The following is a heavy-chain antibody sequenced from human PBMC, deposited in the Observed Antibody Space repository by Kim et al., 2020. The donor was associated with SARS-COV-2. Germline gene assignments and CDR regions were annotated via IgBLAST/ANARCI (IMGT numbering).Heavy chain of an antibody. CDR3: ARVRGRNFPYYFDY. J-gene: IGHJ4*02. D-gene: IGHD1-7*01. CDR1: GFTFSSYS. Sequence: GGSLRLSCAASGFTFSSYSMNWVRQAPGKGLEWVSSISSSSSYIYYADSVKGRFTISRDNAKNSLYLQMNSLRAEDTAVYYCARVRGRNFPYYFDYWGQGTLVTVSS. CDR2: ISSSSSYI. V-gene: IGHV3-21*01.